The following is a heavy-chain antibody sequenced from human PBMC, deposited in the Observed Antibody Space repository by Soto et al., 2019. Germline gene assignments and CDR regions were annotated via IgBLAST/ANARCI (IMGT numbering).Heavy chain of an antibody. CDR3: ARDDSGFSGSHYIDYSNY. J-gene: IGHJ4*02. CDR2: IYHSGST. D-gene: IGHD1-26*01. CDR1: GGSISSSNW. Sequence: SETLSLTCAVSGGSISSSNWWSWVRQPPGKGLEWIGEIYHSGSTNYNPSLKSRVTISVDKSKNQFSLKLSSVTAADTAVYYCARDDSGFSGSHYIDYSNYWGQGALVTVSS. V-gene: IGHV4-4*02.